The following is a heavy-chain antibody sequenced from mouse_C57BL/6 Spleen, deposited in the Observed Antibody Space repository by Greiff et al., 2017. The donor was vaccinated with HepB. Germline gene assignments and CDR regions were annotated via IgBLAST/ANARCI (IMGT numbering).Heavy chain of an antibody. CDR1: GYTFTSYW. Sequence: QVQLQQPGAELVRPGTSVELSCKASGYTFTSYWMHWVKQRPGQGLEWIGVIDPSDSHTNYNQKFKGKATLTVDTSSSTAYMQLSSLTSEDSAVYYCARGGDDYDGRSWFAYWGQGTLVTVSA. CDR2: IDPSDSHT. V-gene: IGHV1-59*01. CDR3: ARGGDDYDGRSWFAY. J-gene: IGHJ3*01. D-gene: IGHD2-4*01.